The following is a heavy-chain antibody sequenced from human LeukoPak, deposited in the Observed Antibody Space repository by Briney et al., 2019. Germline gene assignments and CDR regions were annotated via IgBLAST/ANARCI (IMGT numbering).Heavy chain of an antibody. CDR3: ARGHCGSATCQHNWFDP. J-gene: IGHJ5*02. D-gene: IGHD2-2*01. V-gene: IGHV1-2*02. CDR2: INPNSGDA. CDR1: GYTFTGFY. Sequence: ASVKVSCKASGYTFTGFYIHWLRQAPGQGLEWMGWINPNSGDANYAPKFQGRVTMTRDTSITTAYMELSSLRSDDTAVYYCARGHCGSATCQHNWFDPWGQGSLVTVSS.